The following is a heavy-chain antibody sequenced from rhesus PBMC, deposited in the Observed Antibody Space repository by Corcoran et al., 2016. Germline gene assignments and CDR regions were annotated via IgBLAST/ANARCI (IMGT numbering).Heavy chain of an antibody. D-gene: IGHD1-1*01. CDR2: IYGGSGRT. J-gene: IGHJ4*01. Sequence: QVQLQESGPGLVKPSETLSLTCAVSGGSFSGYYLWSWIRQPPGKGLEWIGYIYGGSGRTSYNPDRKSLVSIAIDTSKNQFSLKRSSVTAAATAVYYCARGGDSWYYVDYWGQGVLVTVSS. CDR3: ARGGDSWYYVDY. CDR1: GGSFSGYY. V-gene: IGHV4S7*01.